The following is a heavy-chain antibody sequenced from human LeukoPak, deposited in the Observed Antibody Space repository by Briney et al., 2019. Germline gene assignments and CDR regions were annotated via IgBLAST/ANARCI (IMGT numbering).Heavy chain of an antibody. CDR3: ASSRGSSWYWDFDY. V-gene: IGHV7-4-1*02. J-gene: IGHJ4*02. CDR2: INTNTGNP. D-gene: IGHD6-13*01. CDR1: GYTFTSYA. Sequence: ASVKVSCKASGYTFTSYAMNWVRQAPGRGLEWMGWINTNTGNPTYAQGFTGRFVFSLDTSVSTAYLQISSLKAEDTAVYYCASSRGSSWYWDFDYWGQGTLVTVSS.